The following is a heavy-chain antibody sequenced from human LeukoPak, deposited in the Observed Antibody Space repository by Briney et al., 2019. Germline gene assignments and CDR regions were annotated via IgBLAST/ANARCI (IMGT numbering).Heavy chain of an antibody. CDR3: ARGRYSRYFDY. Sequence: GGSLRLSCAASGFTFSSYEMNWVRQAPGKGLEWVSYISSSASTTHYADSVMGRSTISRDNAKNSLYLQMNSLRAEDTAVYYCARGRYSRYFDYWGQGTLVTVSS. CDR2: ISSSASTT. CDR1: GFTFSSYE. V-gene: IGHV3-48*03. D-gene: IGHD6-13*01. J-gene: IGHJ4*02.